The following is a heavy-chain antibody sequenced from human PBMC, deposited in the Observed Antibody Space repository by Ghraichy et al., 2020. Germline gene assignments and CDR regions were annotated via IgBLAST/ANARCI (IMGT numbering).Heavy chain of an antibody. Sequence: ASVKVSCKASGYTFTSYDINWVRQATGQGLEWMGWMNPNSGNTGYAQKFQGRVTMTRNTSISTAYMELSSLRSEDTAVYYCATVPTLDYDFWSGHDYGMDVWGQGTTVTVSS. J-gene: IGHJ6*02. CDR2: MNPNSGNT. CDR3: ATVPTLDYDFWSGHDYGMDV. D-gene: IGHD3-3*01. V-gene: IGHV1-8*01. CDR1: GYTFTSYD.